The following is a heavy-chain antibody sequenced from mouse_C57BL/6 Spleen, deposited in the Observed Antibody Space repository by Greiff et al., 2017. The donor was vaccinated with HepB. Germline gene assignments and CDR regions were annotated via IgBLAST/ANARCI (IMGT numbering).Heavy chain of an antibody. CDR3: TKGVYSPFFDY. CDR1: GFNIKDDY. Sequence: EVKLQQSGAELVRPGASVKLSCTASGFNIKDDYMHWVKQRPEQGLEWIGWIDPENGDTEYASKFQGKATITADTSSNTAYLQLSSLTSEDTAVYYCTKGVYSPFFDYWGQGTTLTVSS. CDR2: IDPENGDT. J-gene: IGHJ2*01. D-gene: IGHD2-12*01. V-gene: IGHV14-4*01.